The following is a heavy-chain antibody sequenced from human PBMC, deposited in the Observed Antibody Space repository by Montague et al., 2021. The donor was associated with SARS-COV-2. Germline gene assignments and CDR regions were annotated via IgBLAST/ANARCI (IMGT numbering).Heavy chain of an antibody. V-gene: IGHV4-39*07. Sequence: SETLSLTCTVSGGSISSSSYYWGWIRQPPGKGLEWIGSIYYSGSTYYNPSLKSRVTISVDTSKNQFSLKLSSVTAADTAVYYCARDPEETYSSSWDYYHGMDVWGQGTTVTVS. CDR2: IYYSGST. CDR1: GGSISSSSYY. D-gene: IGHD6-13*01. J-gene: IGHJ6*02. CDR3: ARDPEETYSSSWDYYHGMDV.